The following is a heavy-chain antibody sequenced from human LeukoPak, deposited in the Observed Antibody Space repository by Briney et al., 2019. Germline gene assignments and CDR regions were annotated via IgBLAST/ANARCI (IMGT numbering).Heavy chain of an antibody. Sequence: ASVKVSCKTSGYTFTSYGISWVRQAPGQGLEWVGWISAYTGDTNYAQKLQGRVTMTTDTSTSTAYMELRSLRSDDTAVYYCAREGYCSGGSCPPRPYNWFDPWGQGTLVTVSS. CDR2: ISAYTGDT. CDR3: AREGYCSGGSCPPRPYNWFDP. V-gene: IGHV1-18*01. D-gene: IGHD2-15*01. J-gene: IGHJ5*02. CDR1: GYTFTSYG.